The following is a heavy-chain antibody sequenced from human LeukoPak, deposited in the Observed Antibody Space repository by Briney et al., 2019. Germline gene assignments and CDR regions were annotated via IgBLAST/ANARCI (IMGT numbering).Heavy chain of an antibody. CDR3: ARGGPIVVVVAATRDWFDP. Sequence: SVKVSCKASGYTFTSYGISWVRQAPGQGLEWMGRIIPILGIANYAQKFQGRVTITADKSTSTAYMELSSLRSEDTAVYYCARGGPIVVVVAATRDWFDPWGQGTLVTVSS. J-gene: IGHJ5*02. CDR2: IIPILGIA. CDR1: GYTFTSYG. V-gene: IGHV1-69*04. D-gene: IGHD2-15*01.